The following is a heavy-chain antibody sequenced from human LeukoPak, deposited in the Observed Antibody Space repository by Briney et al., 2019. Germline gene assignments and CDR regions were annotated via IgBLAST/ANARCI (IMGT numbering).Heavy chain of an antibody. D-gene: IGHD3-3*01. J-gene: IGHJ4*02. CDR1: GFTFSSYG. V-gene: IGHV3-23*01. CDR2: ISGSGGST. Sequence: PGGSLRLSCAASGFTFSSYGMSWVRQAPGKGLEWVSGISGSGGSTYYADSVKGRFTISRDNSKNTLYLQMNSLRAEDTAVYYCAKALLVTIFGVGNDYWGQGTLVTVSS. CDR3: AKALLVTIFGVGNDY.